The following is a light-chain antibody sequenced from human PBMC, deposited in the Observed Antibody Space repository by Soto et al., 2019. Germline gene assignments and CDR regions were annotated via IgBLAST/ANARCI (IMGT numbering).Light chain of an antibody. CDR3: QQYGTSPT. Sequence: EIVLTQSPGTLSLFQGEGATPSCRPIQVLIPRYLAWYQQKPGQAPRLLTYGASSRATGIPDRFSGSGSGTDFTLTISRLEPEDFAVYSCQQYGTSPTFGQGTRLEIK. CDR2: GAS. V-gene: IGKV3-20*01. CDR1: QVLIPRY. J-gene: IGKJ5*01.